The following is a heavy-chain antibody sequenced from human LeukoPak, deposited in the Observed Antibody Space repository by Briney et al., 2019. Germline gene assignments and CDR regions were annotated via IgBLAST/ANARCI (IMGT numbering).Heavy chain of an antibody. CDR1: GYTFTSYG. CDR3: AKTVAGFDAFDI. D-gene: IGHD6-19*01. CDR2: IGAYNGNT. J-gene: IGHJ3*02. Sequence: ASVKVSCKASGYTFTSYGISWVRQAPGQGLEWMGWIGAYNGNTNYAQKLQGRVTMTTDTSTSTAYMELRGLRSDDTAVYYCAKTVAGFDAFDIWGQGTMVTVSS. V-gene: IGHV1-18*01.